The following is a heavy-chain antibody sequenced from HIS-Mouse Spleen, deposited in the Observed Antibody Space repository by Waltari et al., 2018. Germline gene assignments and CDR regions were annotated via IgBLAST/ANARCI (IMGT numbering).Heavy chain of an antibody. V-gene: IGHV4-39*07. D-gene: IGHD6-13*01. J-gene: IGHJ2*01. Sequence: QLQLQESGPGLVKPSETLSLTCTVPGGSISSTSYYSGWIRQPPGKGLEWSGSIYYSGSTYYNPSLKSRVTISVDTSKNQFSLKLSSVTAADTAVYYCAREIPYSSSWYDWYFDLWGRGTLVTVSS. CDR3: AREIPYSSSWYDWYFDL. CDR2: IYYSGST. CDR1: GGSISSTSYY.